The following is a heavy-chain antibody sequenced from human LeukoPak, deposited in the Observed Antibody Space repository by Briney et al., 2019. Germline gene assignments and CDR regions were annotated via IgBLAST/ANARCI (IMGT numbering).Heavy chain of an antibody. CDR2: IYHSGST. CDR1: GGSISSSNW. Sequence: SGTLSLTCAVSGGSISSSNWWSWVRQPPGKGLEWIGEIYHSGSTNYNPSLKSRVTISVDTSKNQFSLKLSSVTAADTAVYYCARGRRVLAYYFDYWGQGTLVTVSS. J-gene: IGHJ4*02. CDR3: ARGRRVLAYYFDY. V-gene: IGHV4-4*02. D-gene: IGHD1-14*01.